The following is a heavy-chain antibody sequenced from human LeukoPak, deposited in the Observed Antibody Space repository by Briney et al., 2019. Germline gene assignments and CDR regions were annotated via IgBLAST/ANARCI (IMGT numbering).Heavy chain of an antibody. J-gene: IGHJ5*02. Sequence: SETLSLTCTVSGGPISSGGYYWSWIRQHPGKGLEWIGYIYYSGSTYYNPSLKSRVTISVDTSKNQFSLKLSSVTAADTAVYYCARLPYYDFWSGYPTAFDPWGQGTLVTVSS. CDR3: ARLPYYDFWSGYPTAFDP. V-gene: IGHV4-31*03. CDR2: IYYSGST. CDR1: GGPISSGGYY. D-gene: IGHD3-3*01.